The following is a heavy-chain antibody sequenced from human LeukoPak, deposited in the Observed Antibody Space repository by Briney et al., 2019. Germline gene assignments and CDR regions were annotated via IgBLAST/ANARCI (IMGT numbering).Heavy chain of an antibody. CDR1: GFTFSTFG. V-gene: IGHV3-48*04. Sequence: GGSLRLSCAASGFTFSTFGMNGVRQAPGKGLEWVSYISGSSNNIYYADSVKGRFTISRDNAKNSLYLQMNSLRAEDTAVYYCARTIGYCSGGSCQYYYGMDVWGQGTTVTVSS. CDR2: ISGSSNNI. CDR3: ARTIGYCSGGSCQYYYGMDV. J-gene: IGHJ6*02. D-gene: IGHD2-15*01.